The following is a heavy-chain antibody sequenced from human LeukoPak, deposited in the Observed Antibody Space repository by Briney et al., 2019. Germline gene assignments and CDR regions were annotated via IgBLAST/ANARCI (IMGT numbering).Heavy chain of an antibody. J-gene: IGHJ5*02. D-gene: IGHD6-19*01. CDR2: IYYSGST. Sequence: SETLSLTCTVSGGSISSYYWSWIRQPPGKGLEWIGYIYYSGSTNYNPSLKSRVTISVDTSKNQFSLKLSSVTAADTAAYYCARVRPTVAVAGTFWFDPWGQGTLVTVSS. CDR3: ARVRPTVAVAGTFWFDP. CDR1: GGSISSYY. V-gene: IGHV4-59*01.